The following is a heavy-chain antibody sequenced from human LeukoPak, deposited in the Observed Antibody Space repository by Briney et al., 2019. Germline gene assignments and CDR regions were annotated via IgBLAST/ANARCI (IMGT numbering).Heavy chain of an antibody. CDR1: GYTFTGYY. D-gene: IGHD3-22*01. J-gene: IGHJ4*02. CDR2: INPNSGGT. V-gene: IGHV1-2*02. CDR3: ARDSSGPRPDQLDY. Sequence: ASVKVSCKASGYTFTGYYMYWVRHAPGQGLEWMGWINPNSGGTNYAQKFQGRVTMTRDTSISTAYMELSRLRSDDTAVYYCARDSSGPRPDQLDYWGQGTLVTVSS.